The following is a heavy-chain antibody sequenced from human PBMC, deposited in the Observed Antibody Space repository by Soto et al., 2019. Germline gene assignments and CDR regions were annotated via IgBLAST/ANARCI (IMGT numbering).Heavy chain of an antibody. D-gene: IGHD3-22*01. CDR3: ARVKGSGYDNWFDP. CDR2: ISAYNGNT. CDR1: VYTFTSYG. Sequence: ASVKVSGKASVYTFTSYGISWVRQAPGQGLEWMGWISAYNGNTNYAQKLQGRVTMTTDTSTSTAYMELRSLRSDDTAVYYCARVKGSGYDNWFDPWGQGTLVTVSS. V-gene: IGHV1-18*01. J-gene: IGHJ5*02.